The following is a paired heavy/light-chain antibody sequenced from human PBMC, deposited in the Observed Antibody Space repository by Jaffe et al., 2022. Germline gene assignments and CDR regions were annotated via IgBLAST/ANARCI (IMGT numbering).Light chain of an antibody. CDR1: QSVSSSY. V-gene: IGKV3-20*01. CDR2: GAS. CDR3: QQYGSSPPRT. Sequence: EIVLTQSPGTLSLSPGERATLSCRASQSVSSSYLAWYQQKPGQAPRLLIYGASSRATGIPDRFSGSGSGTDFTLTISRLEPEDFAVYYCQQYGSSPPRTFGQGTRLEIK. J-gene: IGKJ5*01.
Heavy chain of an antibody. J-gene: IGHJ4*02. D-gene: IGHD3-3*01. V-gene: IGHV4-34*01. CDR3: ARTYARSITIFGVVTPPGY. CDR2: INHSGST. Sequence: QVQLQQWGAGLLKPSETLSLTCAVYGGSFSGYYWSWIRQPPGKGLEWIGEINHSGSTNYNPSLKSRVTISVDTSKNQFSLKLSSVTAADTAVYYCARTYARSITIFGVVTPPGYWGQGTLVTVSS. CDR1: GGSFSGYY.